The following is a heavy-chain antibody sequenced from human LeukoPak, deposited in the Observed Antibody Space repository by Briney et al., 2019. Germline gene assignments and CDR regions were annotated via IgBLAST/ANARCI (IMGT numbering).Heavy chain of an antibody. J-gene: IGHJ5*02. V-gene: IGHV4-59*08. CDR2: IYYSGGT. Sequence: SETLSLTCTVSGGSISSYYWSWIRQPPGKGLEWIGYIYYSGGTNYNPSLKSRVTISVDTSKNQFSLKLSSVTAADTAVYYCARHRGAGSNWFDPWGHGTLVTVSS. D-gene: IGHD3-10*01. CDR3: ARHRGAGSNWFDP. CDR1: GGSISSYY.